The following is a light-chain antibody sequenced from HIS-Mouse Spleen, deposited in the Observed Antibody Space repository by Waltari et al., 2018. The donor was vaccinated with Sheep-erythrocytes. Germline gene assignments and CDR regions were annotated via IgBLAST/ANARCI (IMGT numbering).Light chain of an antibody. V-gene: IGLV2-23*01. Sequence: QSALTQPASVSGSPGQSITIPCTGTSSDVGSYNLVSCYQQHPGKAPKLRIYEGSKRPSGVSNRFSGSKSGNTASLTISGLQAEDEADYYCCSYAGSSTPWVFGGGTKLTVL. CDR2: EGS. CDR1: SSDVGSYNL. J-gene: IGLJ3*02. CDR3: CSYAGSSTPWV.